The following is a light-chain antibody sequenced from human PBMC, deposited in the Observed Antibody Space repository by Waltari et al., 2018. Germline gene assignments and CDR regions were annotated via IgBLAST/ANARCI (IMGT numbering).Light chain of an antibody. J-gene: IGKJ1*01. CDR3: QQYVSSPWT. Sequence: EIVLTQSPGTLSLSPGERATLSCRASQSLSRTYLAWYHQRPGQPPRLLIYGASNRAAGGPDRFSGGGSGTDFTLTISRLEPEDFALYYCQQYVSSPWTFGQGTKVEIK. CDR1: QSLSRTY. CDR2: GAS. V-gene: IGKV3-20*01.